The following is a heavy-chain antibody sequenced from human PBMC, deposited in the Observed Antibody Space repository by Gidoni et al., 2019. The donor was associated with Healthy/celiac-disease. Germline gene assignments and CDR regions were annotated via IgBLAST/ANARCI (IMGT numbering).Heavy chain of an antibody. CDR2: IYYSGST. D-gene: IGHD6-13*01. V-gene: IGHV4-39*01. J-gene: IGHJ4*02. Sequence: QLQLQESGPGLVKPSETLSLTCTVSGGSISSSSYYWGWIRQPPGKGLEWIGSIYYSGSTYYNPSLKSRVTISVDTSKNQFSLKLSAVTAADTAVYYCASSSSSWWTYYFDYWGQGTLVTVSS. CDR3: ASSSSSWWTYYFDY. CDR1: GGSISSSSYY.